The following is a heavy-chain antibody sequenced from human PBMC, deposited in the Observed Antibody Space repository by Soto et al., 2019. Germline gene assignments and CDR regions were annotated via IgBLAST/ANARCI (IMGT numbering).Heavy chain of an antibody. V-gene: IGHV4-4*02. Sequence: QVQLRESGPGLVRPSGTLSLPCAVSGGSISNDNWWSWVRQPPGKGLEWIGEIYHSGSTNYNPSRKSRVTMSVVPSKNLLSLALNSVTAADTAFYYCARDQGSHPGYWGQGTLVSVSS. J-gene: IGHJ4*02. D-gene: IGHD6-13*01. CDR1: GGSISNDNW. CDR3: ARDQGSHPGY. CDR2: IYHSGST.